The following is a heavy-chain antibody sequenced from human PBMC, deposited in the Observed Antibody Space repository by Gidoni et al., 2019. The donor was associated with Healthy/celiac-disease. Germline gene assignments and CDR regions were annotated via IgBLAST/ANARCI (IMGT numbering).Heavy chain of an antibody. J-gene: IGHJ5*02. CDR3: ARDLVVAANWFDP. CDR2: INPNSGGT. Sequence: QVQLVQSGAEVKKPGASLKVSCKASVYTFTGYYRHWVRQAPGQGREWMGGINPNSGGTNYAQKFQGRVTMTRDTSISTAYMELSRLRSDDTAVDYGARDLVVAANWFDPWGQGTLVTVSS. D-gene: IGHD2-15*01. V-gene: IGHV1-2*02. CDR1: VYTFTGYY.